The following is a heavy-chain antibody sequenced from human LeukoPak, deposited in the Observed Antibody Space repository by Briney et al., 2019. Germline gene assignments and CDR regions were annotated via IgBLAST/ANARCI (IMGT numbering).Heavy chain of an antibody. V-gene: IGHV4-59*01. J-gene: IGHJ4*02. CDR1: GGSISSYY. Sequence: PSETRSLTCTVSGGSISSYYWSWIRQSPGKGLEYIGYIYYSGSTNYNPSLRSRVTISVDTSKNQFSLRLSSVTAADTAVYYCARMEDSSNWHFPFDYWGQGTLVTVSS. CDR2: IYYSGST. CDR3: ARMEDSSNWHFPFDY. D-gene: IGHD6-13*01.